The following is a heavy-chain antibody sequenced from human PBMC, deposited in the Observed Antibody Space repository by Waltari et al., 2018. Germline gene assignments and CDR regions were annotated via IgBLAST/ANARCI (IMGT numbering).Heavy chain of an antibody. D-gene: IGHD6-13*01. Sequence: QPHLQESGPGLVKPSETLSLTCTVSGDSIISGDYSWAWLRQPPGKGLEWIGTLSYTGTAHYKASLKSRVSISVDTSKKYLSLNLKTVTAADTAMYYCAREGQQLARYLDSWGQGTLVTVSS. J-gene: IGHJ4*02. CDR2: LSYTGTA. V-gene: IGHV4-39*02. CDR1: GDSIISGDYS. CDR3: AREGQQLARYLDS.